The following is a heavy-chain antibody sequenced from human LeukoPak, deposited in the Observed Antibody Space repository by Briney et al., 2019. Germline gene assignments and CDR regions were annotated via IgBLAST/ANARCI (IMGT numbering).Heavy chain of an antibody. CDR3: ATNSGSLSLFDY. Sequence: ASVKVSCKASGYTFTGYYMHWVRQAPGQGLEWMGWINPNSGGTNYAQKFQGRVTMTRDTSISTAYMELSRLRSDDTAVYYCATNSGSLSLFDYWGQGTLVTVSS. D-gene: IGHD1-26*01. CDR1: GYTFTGYY. V-gene: IGHV1-2*02. CDR2: INPNSGGT. J-gene: IGHJ4*02.